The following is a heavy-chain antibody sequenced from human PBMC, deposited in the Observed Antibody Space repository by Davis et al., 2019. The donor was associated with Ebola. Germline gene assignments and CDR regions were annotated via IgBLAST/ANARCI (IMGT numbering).Heavy chain of an antibody. Sequence: GESLKISCTASGLTFSNYVWCWVRQASGRGLEWISASDTEANTNYADSVKGRFTTSRDNSRNTVFLQMNSLRAEDTAVYYCAKIGVRHSGDYWGQGTLVTVSS. V-gene: IGHV3-23*01. CDR2: SDTEANT. D-gene: IGHD3-10*01. J-gene: IGHJ4*02. CDR1: GLTFSNYV. CDR3: AKIGVRHSGDY.